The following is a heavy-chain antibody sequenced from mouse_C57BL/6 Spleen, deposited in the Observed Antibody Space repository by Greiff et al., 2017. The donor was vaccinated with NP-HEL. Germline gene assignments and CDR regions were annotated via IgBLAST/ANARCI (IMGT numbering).Heavy chain of an antibody. Sequence: QVTLKVSGPGILQPSQTLSLTCSFSGLSLSTSNMGIGGIRQPSGKGLEWLEHIWWNDDKYYNPTRKSRLTISKDTSNNQVFLKITSVDTADTATYYCAQIATVTTVVARYFDVWGTGTTVTVSS. CDR1: GLSLSTSNMG. CDR3: AQIATVTTVVARYFDV. D-gene: IGHD1-1*01. V-gene: IGHV8-5*01. J-gene: IGHJ1*03. CDR2: IWWNDDK.